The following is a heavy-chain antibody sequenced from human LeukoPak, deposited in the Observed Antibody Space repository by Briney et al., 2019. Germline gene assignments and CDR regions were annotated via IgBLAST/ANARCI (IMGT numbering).Heavy chain of an antibody. Sequence: GASVKVSCKASGYTFTSYGISWVRQAPGQGLECMGWISAYNGNTNYAQKLQGRVTMTTDTSTSTAYMELRSLRSDDTAVYYCARWGGDIVVVVAANNWFDPWGQGTLVTVSS. J-gene: IGHJ5*02. V-gene: IGHV1-18*01. D-gene: IGHD2-15*01. CDR3: ARWGGDIVVVVAANNWFDP. CDR2: ISAYNGNT. CDR1: GYTFTSYG.